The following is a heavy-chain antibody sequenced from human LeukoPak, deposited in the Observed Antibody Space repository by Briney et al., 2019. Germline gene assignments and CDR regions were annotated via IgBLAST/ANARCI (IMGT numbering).Heavy chain of an antibody. D-gene: IGHD2-15*01. CDR3: ARDCSGGSCYYYYGMDV. Sequence: PAGSLRLSCAASGFTVSSNYMSWVRQAPGKGLEWVSVIYSGGSTYYADSVKGRFTISRHNSKNTLYLQMNSLRAEDTAVYYCARDCSGGSCYYYYGMDVWGQGTTVTVSS. CDR2: IYSGGST. V-gene: IGHV3-53*04. J-gene: IGHJ6*02. CDR1: GFTVSSNY.